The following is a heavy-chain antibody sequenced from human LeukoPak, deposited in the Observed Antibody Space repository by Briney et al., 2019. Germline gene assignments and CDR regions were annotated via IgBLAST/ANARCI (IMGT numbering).Heavy chain of an antibody. Sequence: PGESLKISCKGSGYSFTNYWIGWVRQMPGKGLEWMGTIYPGDSDTRYSPSFQGQVTISVDKSISTAYLQWSSLKASDTAMYYCARDYRYYYDSGNLDYFDYWGQGTLVTVSS. CDR3: ARDYRYYYDSGNLDYFDY. CDR2: IYPGDSDT. J-gene: IGHJ4*02. D-gene: IGHD3-10*01. CDR1: GYSFTNYW. V-gene: IGHV5-51*01.